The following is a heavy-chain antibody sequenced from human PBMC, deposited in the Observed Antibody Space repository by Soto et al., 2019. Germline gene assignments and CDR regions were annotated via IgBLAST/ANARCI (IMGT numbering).Heavy chain of an antibody. D-gene: IGHD2-2*01. V-gene: IGHV1-69*01. J-gene: IGHJ6*02. Sequence: QVQLVQSGAEVKKPGSSVKVSCKASGGTFSSYAISWVRQAPGQGLEWMGGIIPISATANYAQKFQGRVTITADESTSTAYMELRSLRAEDTAVYYCARSQGSSTSLEIYYYYYYGMDVWGQGTTVTVSS. CDR3: ARSQGSSTSLEIYYYYYYGMDV. CDR1: GGTFSSYA. CDR2: IIPISATA.